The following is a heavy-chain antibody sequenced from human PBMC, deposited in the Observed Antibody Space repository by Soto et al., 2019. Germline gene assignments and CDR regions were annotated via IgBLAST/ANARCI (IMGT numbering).Heavy chain of an antibody. Sequence: XGTLTLTCAVYGGSFSGYYWSGIRQPPGKGLEWIGEINHSGSTNYNPSLKSRVTISVDTSKNQFSLKLSSVTAADTAVYYCARGWGYSYGFYYYYYGMDVWGQGTTVTVSS. J-gene: IGHJ6*02. V-gene: IGHV4-34*01. CDR1: GGSFSGYY. CDR3: ARGWGYSYGFYYYYYGMDV. CDR2: INHSGST. D-gene: IGHD5-18*01.